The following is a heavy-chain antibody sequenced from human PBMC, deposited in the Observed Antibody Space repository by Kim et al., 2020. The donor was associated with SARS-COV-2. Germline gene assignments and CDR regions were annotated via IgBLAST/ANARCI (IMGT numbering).Heavy chain of an antibody. Sequence: ASVKVSCKASGYTFTSYDINWVRQATGQGLEWMGWMNPNSGNTGYAQKFQGRVTMTRNTSISTAYMELSSLRSEDTAVYYCARAPRITMVRVLTDAFDIWGQGTMVTVSS. V-gene: IGHV1-8*01. CDR2: MNPNSGNT. J-gene: IGHJ3*02. D-gene: IGHD3-10*01. CDR3: ARAPRITMVRVLTDAFDI. CDR1: GYTFTSYD.